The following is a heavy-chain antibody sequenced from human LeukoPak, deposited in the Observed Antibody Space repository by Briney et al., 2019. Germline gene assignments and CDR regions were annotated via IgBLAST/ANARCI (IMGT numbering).Heavy chain of an antibody. CDR1: GFTFSSYA. CDR3: ASLRGVNR. Sequence: PGGSLRLSCAASGFTFSSYAMSWLRQAPGKGLEWVSYISSSGTTIYYADSVRGRFTVSRDNAKNSLYLQMDSLSAEDTAVYYCASLRGVNRWGQGTLVTVSS. CDR2: ISSSGTTI. V-gene: IGHV3-11*01. J-gene: IGHJ4*02. D-gene: IGHD3-10*01.